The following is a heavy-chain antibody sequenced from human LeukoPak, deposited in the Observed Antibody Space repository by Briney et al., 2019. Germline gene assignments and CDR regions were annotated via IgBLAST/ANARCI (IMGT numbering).Heavy chain of an antibody. Sequence: TGGSLRLSCAASGFAFSNYAMSWVRQAPGKGLEWVSAISGSGGRTYYADSVKGRFTISRDNSKNTLYLQMNSLRAEDTAVYYCAKRYYYDSSAAPDYWGQGTLVTVSS. CDR2: ISGSGGRT. J-gene: IGHJ4*02. V-gene: IGHV3-23*01. CDR1: GFAFSNYA. D-gene: IGHD3-22*01. CDR3: AKRYYYDSSAAPDY.